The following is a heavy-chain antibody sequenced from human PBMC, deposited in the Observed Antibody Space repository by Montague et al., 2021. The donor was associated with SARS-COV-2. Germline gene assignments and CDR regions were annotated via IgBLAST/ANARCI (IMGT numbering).Heavy chain of an antibody. CDR1: GASNNSSY. V-gene: IGHV4-59*01. Sequence: SETLSLTCTGPGASNNSSYRSCIRQPPGKRLEWFGYIYYRGSTNYNPSLETRVTISVDPSKNQFSLKLSSVTAADTAVYYCAREDRWNWFAPWGQGPLVSVSS. CDR2: IYYRGST. CDR3: AREDRWNWFAP. J-gene: IGHJ5*02. D-gene: IGHD5-24*01.